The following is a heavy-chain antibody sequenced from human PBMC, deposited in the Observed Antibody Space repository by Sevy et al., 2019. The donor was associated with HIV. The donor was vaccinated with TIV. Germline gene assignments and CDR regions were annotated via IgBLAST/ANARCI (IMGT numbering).Heavy chain of an antibody. D-gene: IGHD3-10*01. CDR3: ARHSHGSGTYYVPFDS. CDR1: GYSITSGYY. V-gene: IGHV4-38-2*01. CDR2: INQSGST. J-gene: IGHJ4*02. Sequence: SETLSLSCVVSGYSITSGYYWGWIRQPPGKGLEWIAIINQSGSTHYNPSLTSRVTMSVDTSKNQFSLKLSSVTAADTAVYYCARHSHGSGTYYVPFDSWGQGTLVTVSS.